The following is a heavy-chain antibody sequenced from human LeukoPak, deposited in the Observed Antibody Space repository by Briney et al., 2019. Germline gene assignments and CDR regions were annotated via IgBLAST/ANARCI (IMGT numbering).Heavy chain of an antibody. CDR1: GYTFTSYD. D-gene: IGHD6-13*01. CDR2: MNPNSGNT. V-gene: IGHV1-8*01. CDR3: ASSKGQQLVFDY. J-gene: IGHJ4*02. Sequence: SVKVSCKASGYTFTSYDINWVRQATGQGLEWMGWMNPNSGNTGYAQKFQGRITMTRNTSISTAYMELSSLRSEDTAVYYCASSKGQQLVFDYWGQGTLVSVSS.